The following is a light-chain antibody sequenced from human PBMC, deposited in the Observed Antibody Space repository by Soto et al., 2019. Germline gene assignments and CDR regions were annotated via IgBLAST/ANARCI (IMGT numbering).Light chain of an antibody. CDR3: QQYGSSPRYS. CDR2: GTS. J-gene: IGKJ2*03. CDR1: QSVSSSY. Sequence: EIVLAQSPGTRSLSPGERVTLSCRASQSVSSSYLAWYQQKPGQAPRLLIYGTSSRATGIPDRFSGSGSGTDFTLTISRLEPEDFAVYYCQQYGSSPRYSFGQGTKLEIK. V-gene: IGKV3-20*01.